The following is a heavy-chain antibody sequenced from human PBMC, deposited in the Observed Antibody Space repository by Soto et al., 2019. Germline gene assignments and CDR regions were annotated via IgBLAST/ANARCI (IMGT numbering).Heavy chain of an antibody. CDR1: GYAFASYG. CDR2: INPGKGNT. CDR3: ARGGYFDSSNYLVY. J-gene: IGHJ4*02. D-gene: IGHD3-22*01. V-gene: IGHV1-3*01. Sequence: ASVKVSWKASGYAFASYGINWGRQARGRGREWMGWINPGKGNTKYSHHFEGKVIIDRDTAASTDYMELISLRSEETAVYYCARGGYFDSSNYLVYWGLATLVTVSS.